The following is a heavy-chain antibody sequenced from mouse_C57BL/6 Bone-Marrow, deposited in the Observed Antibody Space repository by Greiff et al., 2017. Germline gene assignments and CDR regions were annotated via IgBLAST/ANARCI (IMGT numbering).Heavy chain of an antibody. CDR1: GYTFTDYY. J-gene: IGHJ2*01. Sequence: EVQLQQSGPVLVKPGASVKMSCKASGYTFTDYYMNWVKQSHGKSLEWIGVINPYNGGTSYNQKFKGKATLTVDKSSSTAYMELNSLTSEDSAVYYCARPYYYGSSSGDYWGQGTTLTVSS. D-gene: IGHD1-1*01. V-gene: IGHV1-19*01. CDR2: INPYNGGT. CDR3: ARPYYYGSSSGDY.